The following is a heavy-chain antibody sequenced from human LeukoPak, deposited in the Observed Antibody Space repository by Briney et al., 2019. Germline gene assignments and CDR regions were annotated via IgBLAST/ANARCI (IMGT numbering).Heavy chain of an antibody. Sequence: SGPTLVKPTQTLTLTCTFSGFSLSTSGVGVGWIRQPPGKALEWLALIYWDDDKRYSPSLKSRLTITKDTSKIQVVLTMTNMDPVDTATYYCAHLGGYSSSWQGAIDYWGQGTLVTVSS. CDR3: AHLGGYSSSWQGAIDY. J-gene: IGHJ4*02. D-gene: IGHD6-13*01. CDR2: IYWDDDK. V-gene: IGHV2-5*02. CDR1: GFSLSTSGVG.